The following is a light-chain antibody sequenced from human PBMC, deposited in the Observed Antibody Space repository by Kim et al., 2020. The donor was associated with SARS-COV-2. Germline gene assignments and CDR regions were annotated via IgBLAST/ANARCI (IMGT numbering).Light chain of an antibody. Sequence: GQSITSSCTRTTTKVGNYNFVSWYQHHPGEAPKVVIYDVTKRPSGVSNRFFGSKSGNTASLTISGLQTEDEADYYCCSYASGSTVIFGGGTQLTVL. J-gene: IGLJ2*01. CDR2: DVT. V-gene: IGLV2-14*03. CDR1: TTKVGNYNF. CDR3: CSYASGSTVI.